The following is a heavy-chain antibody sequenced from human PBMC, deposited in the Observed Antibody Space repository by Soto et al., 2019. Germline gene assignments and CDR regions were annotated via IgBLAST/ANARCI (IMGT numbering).Heavy chain of an antibody. V-gene: IGHV5-10-1*01. CDR2: IDPSDSYT. CDR3: ASQSIVGATKGAFDI. D-gene: IGHD1-26*01. Sequence: GESLKISCKGSGYSFTSYWISWVRQMPGKGLEWMGRIDPSDSYTNYSPAFQGHVTISADQSIRTAYLQWSILKASDTAMYCCASQSIVGATKGAFDIWGQGTMVTVSS. J-gene: IGHJ3*02. CDR1: GYSFTSYW.